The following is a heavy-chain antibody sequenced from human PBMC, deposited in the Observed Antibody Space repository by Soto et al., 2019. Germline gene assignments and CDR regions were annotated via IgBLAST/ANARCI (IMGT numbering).Heavy chain of an antibody. CDR1: GYTFTSYA. CDR3: AGASLWFGEYSHFDY. D-gene: IGHD3-10*01. CDR2: INAGNGNT. Sequence: QVQLVQSGAEVKKPGASVKVSCKASGYTFTSYAMHWVRQAPGQRLEWMGWINAGNGNTKYSQKFQGRVTITRDTSASTAYMELSSLRSEDTAVYYCAGASLWFGEYSHFDYWGQGTLVTVSS. V-gene: IGHV1-3*01. J-gene: IGHJ4*02.